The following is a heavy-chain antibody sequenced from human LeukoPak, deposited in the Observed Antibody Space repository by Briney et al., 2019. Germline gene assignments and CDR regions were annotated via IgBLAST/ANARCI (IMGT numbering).Heavy chain of an antibody. CDR2: LYTGGGT. V-gene: IGHV3-53*01. CDR3: ARSGYRHPYHFDS. J-gene: IGHJ4*02. Sequence: GGSLRLSCAASGFTFSSSAMSWVRQAPGKGLEWVSVLYTGGGTDHADPVKGRFTISRDNSKNTLSLQMNSLRAEDTAIYYCARSGYRHPYHFDSWGQGTLVTVSS. D-gene: IGHD3-22*01. CDR1: GFTFSSSA.